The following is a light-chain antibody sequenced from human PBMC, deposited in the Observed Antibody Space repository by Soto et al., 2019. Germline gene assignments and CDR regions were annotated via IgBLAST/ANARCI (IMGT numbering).Light chain of an antibody. V-gene: IGKV1-5*01. CDR3: QQYHSYPLT. Sequence: SSLSASVGDRVTITCRASQTISSWLAWYQQKPGKAPNLLIYDASSLESGVPSRFSGSGSGTEFTLTISSLQPADFATYYCQQYHSYPLTFGGGTKVDIK. J-gene: IGKJ4*01. CDR2: DAS. CDR1: QTISSW.